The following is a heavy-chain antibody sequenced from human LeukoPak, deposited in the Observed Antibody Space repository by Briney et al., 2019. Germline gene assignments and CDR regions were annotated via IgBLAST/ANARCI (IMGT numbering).Heavy chain of an antibody. V-gene: IGHV1-2*02. CDR3: ARAAGPVEADYDIFPSDY. CDR2: INPNSGGT. Sequence: GASVKVSCKASGYTFTGYYMHWVRQAPGQGLEWMGWINPNSGGTNYAQKFQGRVTMTRDTSISTAYMELSRLRSDDTAVYYCARAAGPVEADYDIFPSDYWGQGTLVTVSS. D-gene: IGHD3-9*01. CDR1: GYTFTGYY. J-gene: IGHJ4*02.